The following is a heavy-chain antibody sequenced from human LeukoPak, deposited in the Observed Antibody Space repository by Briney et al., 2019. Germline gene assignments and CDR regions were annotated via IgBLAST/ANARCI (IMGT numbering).Heavy chain of an antibody. D-gene: IGHD6-13*01. CDR3: ARHRLPSSSFPLGYFQH. J-gene: IGHJ1*01. CDR2: IYPGDSDT. CDR1: GYSFTSYW. V-gene: IGHV5-51*01. Sequence: GESLKISCKGSGYSFTSYWIGWVRQMPGKGLEWMGIIYPGDSDTRYSPSFQGQVTISADKSISTAYLQWSSLKASDTAMYYCARHRLPSSSFPLGYFQHWGQGTLVTVSS.